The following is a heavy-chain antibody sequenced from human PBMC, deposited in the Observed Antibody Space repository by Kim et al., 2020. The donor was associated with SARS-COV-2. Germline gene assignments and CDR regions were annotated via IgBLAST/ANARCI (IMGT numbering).Heavy chain of an antibody. CDR2: TDPSGDT. J-gene: IGHJ3*02. CDR3: ARQGSGSGTHGALHI. V-gene: IGHV4-34*01. D-gene: IGHD3-10*01. CDR1: VGSFSGYF. Sequence: GSLSLTCAVYVGSFSGYFWTWVRQVPGKGLEWIGETDPSGDTRYNPSLQSRVTILVDKSKNQFSLRLISVISADTAVYYCARQGSGSGTHGALHIWG.